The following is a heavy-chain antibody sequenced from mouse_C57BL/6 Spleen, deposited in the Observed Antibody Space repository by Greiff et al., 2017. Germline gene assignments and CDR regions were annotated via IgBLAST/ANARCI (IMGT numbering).Heavy chain of an antibody. J-gene: IGHJ1*03. V-gene: IGHV1-76*01. D-gene: IGHD1-1*01. CDR1: GYTFTDYY. Sequence: QVQLQQSGAELVRPGASVKLSCKASGYTFTDYYINWVKQRPVQGLEWIARIYPGSGNTYYNEKFKGKATLTAEKSSSTAYMQLSSLTSEDSAVYFCARGDYGSSYGYFDVWGTGTTVTVSS. CDR3: ARGDYGSSYGYFDV. CDR2: IYPGSGNT.